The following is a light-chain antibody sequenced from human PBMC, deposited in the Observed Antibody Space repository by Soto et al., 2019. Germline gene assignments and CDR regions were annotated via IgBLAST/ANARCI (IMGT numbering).Light chain of an antibody. CDR2: KAS. CDR1: QTISSW. CDR3: QHSNSYSEA. V-gene: IGKV1-5*03. Sequence: DIQITQSPSTLSGSVGDRVTITCRASQTISSWLAWYQQKPGKAPKLLIYKASTLKSGVPSRFSGSGSGTEFTLTISSLQPDDFATYYCQHSNSYSEAFGQGTKVELK. J-gene: IGKJ1*01.